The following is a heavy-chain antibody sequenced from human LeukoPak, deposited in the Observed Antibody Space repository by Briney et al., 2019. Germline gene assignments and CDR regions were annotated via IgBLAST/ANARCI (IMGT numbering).Heavy chain of an antibody. D-gene: IGHD2-8*01. Sequence: GGSLRLSCVASAFTFSSYAMHWVRQAPGKGLEYVSSISSHGDSTYYANSVKGRFTISRDNSKNTLYLQMGSLRAEDMAVYYCARNNDVGYCTNGVCPEKLINWFDPWGQGTLVTVSS. V-gene: IGHV3-64*01. CDR2: ISSHGDST. J-gene: IGHJ5*02. CDR1: AFTFSSYA. CDR3: ARNNDVGYCTNGVCPEKLINWFDP.